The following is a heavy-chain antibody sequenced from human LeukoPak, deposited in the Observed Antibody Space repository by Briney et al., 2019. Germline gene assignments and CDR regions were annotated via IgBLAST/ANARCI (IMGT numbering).Heavy chain of an antibody. CDR3: ARDGIAVAGTDYYFDY. CDR2: IYTSGST. J-gene: IGHJ4*02. V-gene: IGHV4-4*07. CDR1: GGSISSYY. Sequence: SQTLSLTCTVSGGSISSYYWSWIRQPAGKGLEWIGRIYTSGSTNYNPSLKSRVTMSVDTSKNQFPLKLSSVTAADTAVYYCARDGIAVAGTDYYFDYWGQGTLVTVSS. D-gene: IGHD6-19*01.